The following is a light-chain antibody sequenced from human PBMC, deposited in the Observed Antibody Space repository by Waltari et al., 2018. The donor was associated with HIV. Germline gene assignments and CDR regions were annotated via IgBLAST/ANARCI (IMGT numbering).Light chain of an antibody. CDR3: SSLTSGSTRYV. CDR2: EVN. J-gene: IGLJ1*01. V-gene: IGLV2-14*01. Sequence: QSALTQPASVSGSPGQSITISCTGTSSDVGSYHYVSWYQQEPGKAPKLMIYEVNNRPSGISNRFSGSKSGNTASLTISGLQAEDEADYYCSSLTSGSTRYVFGTGTKVTVL. CDR1: SSDVGSYHY.